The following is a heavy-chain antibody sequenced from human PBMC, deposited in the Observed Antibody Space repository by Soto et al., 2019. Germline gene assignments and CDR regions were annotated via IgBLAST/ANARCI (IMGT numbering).Heavy chain of an antibody. D-gene: IGHD1-7*01. CDR3: ARDRITGTAFDY. J-gene: IGHJ4*02. Sequence: GGSLRLSCAASGFTFSSYSMNWVRQAPGKGLEWVSSISSSSSYIYYADSVKGRFTISRDNAKNSLYLQMNSLRAEDTAVYYCARDRITGTAFDYWGQGTLVTVPS. V-gene: IGHV3-21*01. CDR2: ISSSSSYI. CDR1: GFTFSSYS.